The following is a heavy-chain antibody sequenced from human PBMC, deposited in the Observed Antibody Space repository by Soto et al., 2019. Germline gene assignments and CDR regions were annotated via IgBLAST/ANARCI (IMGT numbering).Heavy chain of an antibody. CDR1: GDSITRCDYY. Sequence: SETLSLTCTVSGDSITRCDYYCSWIRQSPGMGREWIGYIYYSGSTYFNPSLKSRVYISADTSKNQFSLKLTSVTAADTAVYYCARGGDVVVPGAEKPRLYYYYGMDVWGQGTTVTVSS. J-gene: IGHJ6*02. CDR3: ARGGDVVVPGAEKPRLYYYYGMDV. V-gene: IGHV4-30-4*01. D-gene: IGHD2-2*01. CDR2: IYYSGST.